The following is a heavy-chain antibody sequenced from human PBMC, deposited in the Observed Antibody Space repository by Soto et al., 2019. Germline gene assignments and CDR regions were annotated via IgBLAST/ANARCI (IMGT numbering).Heavy chain of an antibody. V-gene: IGHV6-1*01. Sequence: SQTLSLTCVISGNSVSSNSAAWIWIRQSPSRGLEWLGRTYYRSKWYNDYSVSVKSRITINPDTSKNQFSLHLDSVIPEDTAVYYCAGVASFRGMDVCGQGTTVTVSS. CDR2: TYYRSKWYN. J-gene: IGHJ6*02. D-gene: IGHD2-21*01. CDR1: GNSVSSNSAA. CDR3: AGVASFRGMDV.